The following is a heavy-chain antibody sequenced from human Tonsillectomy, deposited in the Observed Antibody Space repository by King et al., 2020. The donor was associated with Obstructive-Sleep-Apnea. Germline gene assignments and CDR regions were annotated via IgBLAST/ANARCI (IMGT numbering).Heavy chain of an antibody. Sequence: VQLVESGGGLVQPGGSLRLSCAASGFTFSNYWMSWVRQTPGKGLEWVANIKQDGSEKYYVDSVKGRFTISRDNAKNSLYLQMNSLRAEDTAVYYCARDCAPPSGSRQLWFGELPYNWFDPWGQGTLVTVSS. J-gene: IGHJ5*02. V-gene: IGHV3-7*01. CDR1: GFTFSNYW. D-gene: IGHD3-10*01. CDR3: ARDCAPPSGSRQLWFGELPYNWFDP. CDR2: IKQDGSEK.